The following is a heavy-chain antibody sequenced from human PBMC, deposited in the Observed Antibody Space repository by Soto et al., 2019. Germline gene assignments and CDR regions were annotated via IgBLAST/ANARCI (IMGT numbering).Heavy chain of an antibody. D-gene: IGHD3-9*01. J-gene: IGHJ4*02. CDR2: ISYDGSNK. CDR3: ARRYFDWLFTYYFDY. V-gene: IGHV3-30-3*01. Sequence: QVQLVESGGGVVQPGRSLRLSCAASGFTFSSYAMHWVRQAPGKGLEWVAVISYDGSNKYYADSVKGRFTISRDNSKNTLYRQMNSLRAEDTAVYYCARRYFDWLFTYYFDYWGQGTLVTVSS. CDR1: GFTFSSYA.